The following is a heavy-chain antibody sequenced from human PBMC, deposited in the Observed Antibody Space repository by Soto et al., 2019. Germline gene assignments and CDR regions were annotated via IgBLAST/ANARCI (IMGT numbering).Heavy chain of an antibody. CDR1: GYTLTELS. Sequence: GASVKVSCKVSGYTLTELSMHWVRQAPGKGLEWMGGFDPEDGETIYAQKFQGRVTMTEDTSTDTAYMELSSLRSEDTAVYYCATATRDIWFGELADYCYYGMDVWAKGPRSPSP. CDR3: ATATRDIWFGELADYCYYGMDV. V-gene: IGHV1-24*01. CDR2: FDPEDGET. D-gene: IGHD3-10*01. J-gene: IGHJ6*02.